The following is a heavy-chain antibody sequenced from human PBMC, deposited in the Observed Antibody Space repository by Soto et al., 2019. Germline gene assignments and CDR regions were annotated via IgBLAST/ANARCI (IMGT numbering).Heavy chain of an antibody. CDR1: GFTFSSYS. V-gene: IGHV3-21*01. CDR3: ARDCIAARPCGMDV. CDR2: ISSSSYI. Sequence: PGGSLRLSCAASGFTFSSYSMNWVRQAPGKGLEWVSSISSSSYIYYADSVKGRFTISRDNAKNSLYLQMNSLRAEDTAVYYCARDCIAARPCGMDVWGQGTTVTVSS. J-gene: IGHJ6*02. D-gene: IGHD6-6*01.